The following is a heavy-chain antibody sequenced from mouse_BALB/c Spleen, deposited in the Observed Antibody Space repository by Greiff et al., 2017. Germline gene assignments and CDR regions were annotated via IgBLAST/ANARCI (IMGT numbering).Heavy chain of an antibody. CDR3: ARETYDYENYAMDY. Sequence: EVQVVESGPELMKPGASVKISCKASGYSFTSYYMHWVKQSHGKSLEWIGYIDPFNGGTSYNQKFKGKATLTVDKSSSTAYMHLSSLTSEDSAVYYCARETYDYENYAMDYWGQGTSVTVSS. J-gene: IGHJ4*01. D-gene: IGHD2-4*01. V-gene: IGHV1S135*01. CDR1: GYSFTSYY. CDR2: IDPFNGGT.